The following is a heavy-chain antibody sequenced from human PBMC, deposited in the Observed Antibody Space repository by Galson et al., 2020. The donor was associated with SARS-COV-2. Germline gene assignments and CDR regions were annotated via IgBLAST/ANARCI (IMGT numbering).Heavy chain of an antibody. Sequence: WLHWVRQAPGKGLVWVSRIYSEGSSTSYADSVKGRFTISGDNAKNTLYLQMNSLRAEDTAVYYCARGDMGNDYFDYWGQGTLVTVSS. CDR1: W. D-gene: IGHD7-27*01. J-gene: IGHJ4*02. V-gene: IGHV3-74*01. CDR2: IYSEGSST. CDR3: ARGDMGNDYFDY.